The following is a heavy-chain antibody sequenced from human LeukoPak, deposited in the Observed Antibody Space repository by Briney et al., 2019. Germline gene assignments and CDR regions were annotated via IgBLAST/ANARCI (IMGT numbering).Heavy chain of an antibody. Sequence: GASVKVSCKASGGTFSSYAISWVRQAPGQGLEWMGRIIPILGIANYAQKFQGRVTITADKSTSTAYMELSSLRSEDTAVYYCARDRSGSPDPRDDYWGQGTLVTVSS. CDR1: GGTFSSYA. V-gene: IGHV1-69*04. D-gene: IGHD1-26*01. CDR2: IIPILGIA. CDR3: ARDRSGSPDPRDDY. J-gene: IGHJ4*02.